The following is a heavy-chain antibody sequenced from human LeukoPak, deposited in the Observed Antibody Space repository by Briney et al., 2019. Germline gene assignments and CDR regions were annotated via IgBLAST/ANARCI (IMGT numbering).Heavy chain of an antibody. V-gene: IGHV3-21*01. D-gene: IGHD7-27*01. CDR1: GFTFSSYS. CDR3: ARDVSNWGSVKAFDI. J-gene: IGHJ3*02. CDR2: ISSSSSYI. Sequence: GGSLRLSCAASGFTFSSYSMNWVRQAPGKGLEWVSSISSSSSYIYYADSVKGRFTISRDNAKNSLYLQMNSLRAEDTAVYYCARDVSNWGSVKAFDIWGQGTMVTVSS.